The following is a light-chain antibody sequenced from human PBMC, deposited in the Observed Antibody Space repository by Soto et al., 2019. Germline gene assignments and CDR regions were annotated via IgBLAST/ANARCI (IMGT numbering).Light chain of an antibody. J-gene: IGKJ1*01. Sequence: EIVLTQSPATLSLSPGERATLSCRASHTISSSYLAWYQQKPGQAPRLLMYGISRRATCIPARFSGSGSGTDFTLTISRLEPEDFAVYYCQQYVTSSPRTFGQGTKVEIK. CDR2: GIS. V-gene: IGKV3-20*01. CDR1: HTISSSY. CDR3: QQYVTSSPRT.